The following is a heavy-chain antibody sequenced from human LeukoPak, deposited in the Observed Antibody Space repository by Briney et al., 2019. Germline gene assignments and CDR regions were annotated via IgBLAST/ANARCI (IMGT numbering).Heavy chain of an antibody. V-gene: IGHV4-39*07. CDR1: GGSISSSGYY. CDR3: ARGAHFLKYYTDV. CDR2: IYYSGST. Sequence: SETLSLTCTVSGGSISSSGYYWGWIRQPPGKGLEWIGTIYYSGSTSYNPSLKSRVTISIDTSKNQFSLKLTSVTAADTAVYYCARGAHFLKYYTDVWGKGTTVTVSS. J-gene: IGHJ6*03.